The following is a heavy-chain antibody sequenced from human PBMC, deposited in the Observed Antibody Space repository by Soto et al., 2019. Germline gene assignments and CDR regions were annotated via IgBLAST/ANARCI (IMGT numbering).Heavy chain of an antibody. CDR3: ARDGYCSGGSCYSVPVFDY. Sequence: QVQLVESGGGVVQPGRSLRLSCAASGFTFSSYGMHWVRQAPGKGLGGVAVIWYDGSNKYYEDSVKGRFTISRDNSKNTLYLQMNSLRAEDTAVYYCARDGYCSGGSCYSVPVFDYWGQGTLVTVSS. CDR2: IWYDGSNK. J-gene: IGHJ4*02. V-gene: IGHV3-33*01. CDR1: GFTFSSYG. D-gene: IGHD2-15*01.